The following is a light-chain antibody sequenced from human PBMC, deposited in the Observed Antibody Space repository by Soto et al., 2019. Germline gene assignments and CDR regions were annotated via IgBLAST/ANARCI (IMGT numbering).Light chain of an antibody. CDR1: QDIGTY. CDR2: DAS. Sequence: IRMTQSPSSFSASTGDRVSITCRATQDIGTYLAWYQQIPGKAPKLLIYDASTLQSGVPSRFSGSGSGTDFTLTISSLQPEDVATYYCQNYNSDPKTFGQGTKVDIK. CDR3: QNYNSDPKT. V-gene: IGKV1-27*01. J-gene: IGKJ1*01.